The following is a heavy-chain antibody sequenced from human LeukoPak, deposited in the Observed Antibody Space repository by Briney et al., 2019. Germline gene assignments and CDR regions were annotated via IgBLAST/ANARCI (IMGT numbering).Heavy chain of an antibody. CDR2: ISGGGGST. V-gene: IGHV3-23*01. J-gene: IGHJ3*02. CDR1: GFTFSSYG. D-gene: IGHD4-17*01. Sequence: PGGTLRLSCAASGFTFSSYGMSWVRQAPGKGLEWVSAISGGGGSTYYADSVKGRFTISRDNSKNTLYLQMNSLRAEDTAVYYCAKDLRDYGDYDAFDIWGQGTLVTVSS. CDR3: AKDLRDYGDYDAFDI.